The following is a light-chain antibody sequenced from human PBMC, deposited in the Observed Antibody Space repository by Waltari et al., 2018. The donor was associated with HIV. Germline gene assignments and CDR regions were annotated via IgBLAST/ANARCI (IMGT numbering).Light chain of an antibody. CDR2: DDD. Sequence: QSVLTQPPSVSAAPGQTVTISCSGSNPNIGSNYVRWYRHPPGTAPKLVIYDDDQRPSGIVDRVSASKSGTSANLDITGLQTGDEADYYCTTWDSSLSALVFGGGTKLTVL. CDR3: TTWDSSLSALV. V-gene: IGLV1-51*01. CDR1: NPNIGSNY. J-gene: IGLJ2*01.